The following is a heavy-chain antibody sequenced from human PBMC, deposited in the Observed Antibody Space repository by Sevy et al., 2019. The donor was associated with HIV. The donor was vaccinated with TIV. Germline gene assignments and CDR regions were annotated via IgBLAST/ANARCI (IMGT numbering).Heavy chain of an antibody. V-gene: IGHV1-2*02. Sequence: ASVKVSCKASGYTFTGYYMHWVRQAPGQGLEWMEWINPNSGGTNYAQKFQGRVTMTRDTSISTAYMELSRLRSDDTAVYYCAVLLWFGELTDAFDIWGQGTMVTVSS. D-gene: IGHD3-10*01. CDR3: AVLLWFGELTDAFDI. CDR1: GYTFTGYY. CDR2: INPNSGGT. J-gene: IGHJ3*02.